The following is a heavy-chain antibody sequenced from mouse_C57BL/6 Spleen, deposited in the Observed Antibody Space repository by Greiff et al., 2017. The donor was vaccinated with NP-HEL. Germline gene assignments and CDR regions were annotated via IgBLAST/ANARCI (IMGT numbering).Heavy chain of an antibody. J-gene: IGHJ3*01. CDR3: ARRVAAQAPVFAY. CDR2: IYPGDGDT. CDR1: GYAFSSYW. V-gene: IGHV1-80*01. D-gene: IGHD3-2*02. Sequence: QVQLQQSGAELVKPGASVKISCKASGYAFSSYWMNWVKQRPGKGLEWIGQIYPGDGDTNYNGKFKGKATLTADKSSSTAYMQLSSLTSEDSAVYFCARRVAAQAPVFAYWGQGTLVTVSA.